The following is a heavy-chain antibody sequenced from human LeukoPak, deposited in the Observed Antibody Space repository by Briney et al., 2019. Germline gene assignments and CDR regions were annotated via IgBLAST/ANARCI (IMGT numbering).Heavy chain of an antibody. Sequence: GASVKVSCKASGYTFNTFGVTWVRQAPGQGLEWMGWINAYNGNTHYEQKFQGRVTMTTDTSTNTAYMELRSLRSDDTAVYYCATTAVAGTFDYWGQGTLVTVSS. CDR2: INAYNGNT. D-gene: IGHD6-19*01. J-gene: IGHJ4*02. V-gene: IGHV1-18*01. CDR1: GYTFNTFG. CDR3: ATTAVAGTFDY.